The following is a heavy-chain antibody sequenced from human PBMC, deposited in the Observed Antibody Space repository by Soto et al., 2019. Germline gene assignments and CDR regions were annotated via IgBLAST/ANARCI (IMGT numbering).Heavy chain of an antibody. CDR1: GFTFDDYA. J-gene: IGHJ4*02. D-gene: IGHD2-15*01. V-gene: IGHV3-9*01. CDR2: ISWNSNII. CDR3: AKGGPDGFCSGGRCYFDY. Sequence: EVQLVESGGGLVQPGRSLRLSCAASGFTFDDYAMHWVRRVPGKGLEWVSSISWNSNIIGYADSVKGRFTISRDNAKNSLYPQMNRLRPEDTALYYCAKGGPDGFCSGGRCYFDYWGQGTLVTVSS.